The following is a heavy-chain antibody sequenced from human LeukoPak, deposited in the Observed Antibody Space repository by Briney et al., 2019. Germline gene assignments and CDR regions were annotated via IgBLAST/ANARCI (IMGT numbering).Heavy chain of an antibody. V-gene: IGHV4-39*07. CDR1: GGPISSSSYY. CDR2: IYYSGST. J-gene: IGHJ4*02. CDR3: ARSKWELYYFDY. Sequence: SETLSLTCTVSGGPISSSSYYWGWIRQPPGKGLEWIGSIYYSGSTHYNPSLKSRVTISVDTSKNQFSLKLSSVTAADTAVYYCARSKWELYYFDYWGQGTLVTVSS. D-gene: IGHD1-26*01.